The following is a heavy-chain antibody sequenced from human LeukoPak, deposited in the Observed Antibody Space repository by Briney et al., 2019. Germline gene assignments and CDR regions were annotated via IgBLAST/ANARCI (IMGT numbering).Heavy chain of an antibody. CDR3: ARGARYYFDY. D-gene: IGHD5-12*01. Sequence: ASVKVSCTASGYTFTSYAIHWVRQAPGQRLEWMGWINAGNDNTKYPQDFQGRVTITRDTSASTAYMELSSLRSGDMAVYYCARGARYYFDYWGQGTLVTVSS. J-gene: IGHJ4*02. CDR1: GYTFTSYA. V-gene: IGHV1-3*03. CDR2: INAGNDNT.